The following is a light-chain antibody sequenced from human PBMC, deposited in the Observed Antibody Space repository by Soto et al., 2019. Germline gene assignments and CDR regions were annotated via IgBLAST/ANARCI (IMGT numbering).Light chain of an antibody. J-gene: IGKJ3*01. CDR3: QEYNSALGVT. Sequence: DIQMTQSPSSLSASVGNRVIITCRASQAISNYLAWYQQKAGKVPKLLIYAASTLQPGVPSRFSGSGSGTDFTLTISSLQPEDVATYYCQEYNSALGVTFGPGTKVDIK. CDR2: AAS. CDR1: QAISNY. V-gene: IGKV1-27*01.